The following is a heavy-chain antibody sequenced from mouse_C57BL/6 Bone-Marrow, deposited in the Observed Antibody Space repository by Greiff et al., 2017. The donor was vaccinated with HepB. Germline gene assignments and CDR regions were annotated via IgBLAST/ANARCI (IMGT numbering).Heavy chain of an antibody. J-gene: IGHJ3*01. CDR2: INPSSGYT. D-gene: IGHD2-5*01. CDR1: GYTFTSYT. Sequence: VQLQQSGAELARPGASVKMSCKASGYTFTSYTMHWVKQRPGQGLEWIGYINPSSGYTKYNQKFKDKATLTADKSSSTAYMQLSSLTSEDSAVYYCAREERAYYSNPWFAYWGQGTLVTVSA. CDR3: AREERAYYSNPWFAY. V-gene: IGHV1-4*01.